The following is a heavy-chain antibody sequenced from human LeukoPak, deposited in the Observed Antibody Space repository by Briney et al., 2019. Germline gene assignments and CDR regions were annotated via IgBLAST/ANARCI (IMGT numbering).Heavy chain of an antibody. CDR3: ARNVLFAFDI. CDR1: GLTVSSSY. J-gene: IGHJ3*02. D-gene: IGHD3-16*01. V-gene: IGHV3-53*01. Sequence: PRGSPRLSCAASGLTVSSSYMSWVCQAPGKGLEWVSIIYNDGSTYYADSMKGRFTISRDNSKNTLYLQVNSLRAEDTAMYYCARNVLFAFDICGQRALFSASS. CDR2: IYNDGST.